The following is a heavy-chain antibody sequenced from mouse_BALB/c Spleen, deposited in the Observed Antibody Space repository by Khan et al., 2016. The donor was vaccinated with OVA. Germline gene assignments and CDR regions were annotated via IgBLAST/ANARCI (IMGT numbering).Heavy chain of an antibody. CDR3: ARNYRYDVYFDY. J-gene: IGHJ2*01. V-gene: IGHV1S136*01. CDR2: IYPYNDDT. CDR1: GYTFTSYV. D-gene: IGHD2-14*01. Sequence: VQLQQSGPELVKPGASVKMSCKASGYTFTSYVIHWVKQKPGQGLEWIGYIYPYNDDTKSNEKFKGKTTLTSDKSSSTAYMELRSLTSDDSAVYYCARNYRYDVYFDYWGQGTTLTVSS.